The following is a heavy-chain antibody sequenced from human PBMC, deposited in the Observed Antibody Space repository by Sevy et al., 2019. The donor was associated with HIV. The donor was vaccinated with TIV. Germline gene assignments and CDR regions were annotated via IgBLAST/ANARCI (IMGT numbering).Heavy chain of an antibody. CDR1: GYTFTSYY. V-gene: IGHV1-46*03. J-gene: IGHJ3*02. CDR2: INPSGGST. CDR3: ARDLGGSGSYPKRGDAFDI. Sequence: ASVKVSCKASGYTFTSYYMHWVRQAPGQGLEWMGIINPSGGSTSYAQKFQGRVTMTRDTSTSTVYMELSSLRSEDTAVYYCARDLGGSGSYPKRGDAFDIWGQGTMVTVSS. D-gene: IGHD3-10*01.